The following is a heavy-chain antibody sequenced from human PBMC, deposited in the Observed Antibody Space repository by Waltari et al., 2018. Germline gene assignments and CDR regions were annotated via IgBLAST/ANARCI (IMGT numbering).Heavy chain of an antibody. J-gene: IGHJ4*02. CDR2: ISYDGSNK. CDR3: AKDISVVVVAAPDY. CDR1: GFTFSSYG. D-gene: IGHD2-15*01. Sequence: QVQLVESGGGVVQPGRSLNLSCAASGFTFSSYGMHWVRQAPGKGLEWLAVISYDGSNKYYADSVKGRFTISRDNSKNTLYLQMNSLRAEDTAVYYCAKDISVVVVAAPDYWGQGTLVTVSS. V-gene: IGHV3-30*18.